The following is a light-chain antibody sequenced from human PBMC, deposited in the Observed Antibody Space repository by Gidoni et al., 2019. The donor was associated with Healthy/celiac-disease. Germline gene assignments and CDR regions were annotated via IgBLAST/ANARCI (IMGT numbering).Light chain of an antibody. J-gene: IGKJ1*01. Sequence: DIQMTQSHSTLSASVGERVTITCRASQSISSWLAWYQQKPGKAPKLLIYDASSLESGVPSRFSGSRSGTEFTLPISSLQPDDFAAYYCQQYNSYSPWTFGQGTKVEIK. CDR1: QSISSW. V-gene: IGKV1-5*01. CDR3: QQYNSYSPWT. CDR2: DAS.